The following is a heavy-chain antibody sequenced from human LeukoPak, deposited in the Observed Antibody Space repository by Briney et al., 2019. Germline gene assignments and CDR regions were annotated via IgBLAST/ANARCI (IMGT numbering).Heavy chain of an antibody. CDR3: ARDRGLGAVAGTFWFDP. V-gene: IGHV1-2*02. J-gene: IGHJ5*02. Sequence: ASVKVSCKASGYTFTGYYMHWVRQAPGQGLEWMGWINPNSGGTNYAQKFQGRVTMTRDTSISTAYMELSRLRSDDTAVYYCARDRGLGAVAGTFWFDPWGQGTLVTVSS. CDR1: GYTFTGYY. CDR2: INPNSGGT. D-gene: IGHD6-19*01.